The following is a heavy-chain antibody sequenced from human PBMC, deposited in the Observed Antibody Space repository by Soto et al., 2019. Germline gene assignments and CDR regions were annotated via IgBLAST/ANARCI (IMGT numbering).Heavy chain of an antibody. CDR1: GGTFSSYA. CDR2: IIPIFDTA. Sequence: SVKVSCKASGGTFSSYAISWVRQAPGQGLEWMGGIIPIFDTADYAQKFQGRVTITADESTSTAYMGLSSLRSEDTAVYYCASSLVVTSTLYYYGMDVWGQGTTVTVSS. V-gene: IGHV1-69*13. J-gene: IGHJ6*02. CDR3: ASSLVVTSTLYYYGMDV. D-gene: IGHD3-22*01.